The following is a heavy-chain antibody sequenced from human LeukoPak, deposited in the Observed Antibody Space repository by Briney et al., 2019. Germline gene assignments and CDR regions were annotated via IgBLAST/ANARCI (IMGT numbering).Heavy chain of an antibody. CDR3: ARVGSDNYHPLDY. D-gene: IGHD5-24*01. CDR2: IAYDSSNT. Sequence: PGGSLRLSCVASAFTFSDHSMHWVRQAPGKGLEWVSSIAYDSSNTFYADSVKGRSSISRDNSKSTLYLQLSSLRIEDTAVYYCARVGSDNYHPLDYWGQGTLVTVSS. CDR1: AFTFSDHS. J-gene: IGHJ4*02. V-gene: IGHV3-30-3*01.